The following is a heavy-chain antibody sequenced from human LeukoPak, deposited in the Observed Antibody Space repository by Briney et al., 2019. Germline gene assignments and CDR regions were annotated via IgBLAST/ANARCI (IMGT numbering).Heavy chain of an antibody. J-gene: IGHJ3*02. D-gene: IGHD6-13*01. CDR2: ISGSDGST. CDR1: GFVFNNYG. Sequence: AGGSLRLSCAASGFVFNNYGMSWVRQAPGKGLQWVSGISGSDGSTYYADSVKGRFSISRDNPKSALYLQMNSLRADDTAVYYCAKLPSSWARGAFDIWGQGTMVTVSS. V-gene: IGHV3-23*01. CDR3: AKLPSSWARGAFDI.